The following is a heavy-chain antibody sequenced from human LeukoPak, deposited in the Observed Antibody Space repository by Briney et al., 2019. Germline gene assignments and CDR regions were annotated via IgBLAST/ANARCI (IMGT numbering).Heavy chain of an antibody. J-gene: IGHJ6*03. CDR1: GFTFSSYA. CDR2: ISGSGGST. Sequence: GGSLRLSCAAFGFTFSSYAMSWVRQAPGKGLEWVSAISGSGGSTYYADSVKGRFTISRDNSKNTLYLQMNSLRAEDTAVYYCAKDIDTAYYYYMDVWGKGTTVTVSS. V-gene: IGHV3-23*01. CDR3: AKDIDTAYYYYMDV. D-gene: IGHD1-26*01.